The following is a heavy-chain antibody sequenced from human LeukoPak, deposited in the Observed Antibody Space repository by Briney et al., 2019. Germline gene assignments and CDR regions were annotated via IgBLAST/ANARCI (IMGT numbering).Heavy chain of an antibody. CDR1: GFTFSDYY. CDR2: ISSSSSYT. D-gene: IGHD6-13*01. CDR3: ARGSSRYVGWFDP. V-gene: IGHV3-11*06. Sequence: GGSLRLSCAASGFTFSDYYMSWIRQAPGKGLEWVSYISSSSSYTNYADSVKGRFTISRDNAKNSLYLQMNSLRAEDTAVYYCARGSSRYVGWFDPWGQGTLVTVSS. J-gene: IGHJ5*02.